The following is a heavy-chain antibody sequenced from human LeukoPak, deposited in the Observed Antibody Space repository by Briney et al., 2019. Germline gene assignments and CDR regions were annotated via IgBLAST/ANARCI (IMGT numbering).Heavy chain of an antibody. CDR3: ARDRFMGRGFMVCTFDL. V-gene: IGHV3-33*01. Sequence: GRSLRLSCAASGFTFSDYAMHWGRQAPDKGLEWVAGIGNDGSNKYDADSVKGRFTISRDNSKILMYLQINSLRAEDTAVYYCARDRFMGRGFMVCTFDLWGQGTMVTVAS. D-gene: IGHD3-10*01. CDR1: GFTFSDYA. CDR2: IGNDGSNK. J-gene: IGHJ3*01.